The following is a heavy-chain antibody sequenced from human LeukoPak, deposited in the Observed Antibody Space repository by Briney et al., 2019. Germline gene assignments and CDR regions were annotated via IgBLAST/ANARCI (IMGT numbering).Heavy chain of an antibody. CDR2: MKPDGSEK. D-gene: IGHD1-14*01. CDR1: GFTLSSYW. CDR3: ARSGAGSDY. V-gene: IGHV3-7*01. J-gene: IGHJ4*02. Sequence: GGSLRVSCTGSGFTLSSYWMSWVRQAPGKGLEWVANMKPDGSEKYYVDSVKGRFTISRDNAKNSLYLQMNSLRAEDTAVYYCARSGAGSDYWGQGTLVTVSS.